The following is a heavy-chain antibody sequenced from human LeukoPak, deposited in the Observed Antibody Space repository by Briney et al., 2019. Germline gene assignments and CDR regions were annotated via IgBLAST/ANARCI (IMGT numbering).Heavy chain of an antibody. D-gene: IGHD5-18*01. V-gene: IGHV3-11*04. J-gene: IGHJ4*02. CDR1: GFTFSDPY. Sequence: GGSLRLSCEASGFTFSDPYMSWIRQAPGKGLECLSYISGSGTDINYADSVRGRFTISRDNAKNLLYLQMNDLRVEDTAVYYCARTARHLDYWGRGTLVTVSS. CDR2: ISGSGTDI. CDR3: ARTARHLDY.